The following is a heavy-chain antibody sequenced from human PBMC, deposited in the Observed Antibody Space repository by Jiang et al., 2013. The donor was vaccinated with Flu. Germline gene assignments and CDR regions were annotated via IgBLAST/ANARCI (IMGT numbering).Heavy chain of an antibody. D-gene: IGHD6-25*01. CDR1: GFSVSTKY. CDR3: ARDHESGAIDY. V-gene: IGHV3-66*01. Sequence: AASGFSVSTKYMSWVRQTPGKGRGVGRQLFLVGGTIHYANSVKGRFTISRDNSKNTLYLQMNSLRAEDTAVYYCARDHESGAIDYWGQGTLVTVSS. CDR2: FLVGGTI. J-gene: IGHJ4*02.